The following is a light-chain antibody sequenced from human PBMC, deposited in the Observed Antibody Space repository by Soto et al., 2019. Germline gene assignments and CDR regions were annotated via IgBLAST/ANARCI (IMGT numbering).Light chain of an antibody. J-gene: IGKJ4*01. CDR1: QSITIW. CDR2: DAS. Sequence: DIQMTQSPSTLSASVGDRVTITCRASQSITIWLAWYQRKPGKAPKLLIYDASSLKSGVPSRFSGSGSGTEFTLTISRLQPDDFATYYCQQYNSYSPTFGGGTKVEIK. V-gene: IGKV1-5*01. CDR3: QQYNSYSPT.